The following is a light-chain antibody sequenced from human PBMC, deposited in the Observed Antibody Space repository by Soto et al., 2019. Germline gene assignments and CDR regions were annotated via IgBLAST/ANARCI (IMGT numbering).Light chain of an antibody. J-gene: IGKJ4*01. CDR1: QSVAGN. Sequence: EIVMTQSPATLSVSPWETATLSCRASQSVAGNLAWYQQKPGQPPRLLIYGVSTRATGVPDRFSGSGSGTEFNLTISSLQSEDFGVYYCQQYNNWPRATFGGGTKVDI. V-gene: IGKV3-15*01. CDR3: QQYNNWPRAT. CDR2: GVS.